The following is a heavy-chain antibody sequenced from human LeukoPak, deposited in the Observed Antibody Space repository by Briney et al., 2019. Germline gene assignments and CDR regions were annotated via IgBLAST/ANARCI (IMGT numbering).Heavy chain of an antibody. J-gene: IGHJ2*01. D-gene: IGHD3-10*01. CDR2: IYYSGST. CDR3: ARDGVGFGESTSYWYFDL. V-gene: IGHV4-59*01. CDR1: GGSISSYY. Sequence: PSETLSLTCTVSGGSISSYYWSWIRQPPGKGLEWIGYIYYSGSTNYNPSLKSRVTISVDTSKNQFSLKLSSVTAADTAVYYCARDGVGFGESTSYWYFDLWGRGTLVTVSS.